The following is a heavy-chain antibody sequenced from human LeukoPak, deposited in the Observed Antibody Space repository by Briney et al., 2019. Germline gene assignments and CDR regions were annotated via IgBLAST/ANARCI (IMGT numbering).Heavy chain of an antibody. J-gene: IGHJ3*02. Sequence: GASVKVSCKASGYTFTGYYMHWVRQSPGQGLEWMGWINPNSGGTNYAQKFQGRVTMTRDTSISTAYMELSRLRSDDTAVYYCARKGGSSRGSDSFDIWGQGTMVTVSS. CDR1: GYTFTGYY. CDR3: ARKGGSSRGSDSFDI. D-gene: IGHD3-16*02. CDR2: INPNSGGT. V-gene: IGHV1-2*02.